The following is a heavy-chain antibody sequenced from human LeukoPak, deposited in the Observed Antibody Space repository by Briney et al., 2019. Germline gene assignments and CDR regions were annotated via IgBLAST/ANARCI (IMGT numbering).Heavy chain of an antibody. CDR3: ARVLTYDDYESRYYFDY. V-gene: IGHV7-4-1*02. Sequence: GASVKVSCKASGYTFTSYAMNWVRQGPGQGLEWMGWINTNTGNPTYAQGFTGRFVFSLDTSVSTAYLQISSLKAEDTAVYYCARVLTYDDYESRYYFDYWGQGTLVTVSS. J-gene: IGHJ4*02. CDR1: GYTFTSYA. CDR2: INTNTGNP. D-gene: IGHD4-17*01.